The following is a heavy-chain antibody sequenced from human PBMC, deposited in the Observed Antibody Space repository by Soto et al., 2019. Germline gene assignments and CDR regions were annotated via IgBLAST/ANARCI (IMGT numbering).Heavy chain of an antibody. J-gene: IGHJ6*03. CDR3: ARDGRWSGYYYYYYYMDV. V-gene: IGHV3-33*01. CDR1: GFTFSSYG. CDR2: IWYDGSNK. D-gene: IGHD3-3*01. Sequence: QVQLVESGGGVVQPGRSLRLSCAASGFTFSSYGMHWVRQAPGKGLEWVAVIWYDGSNKYYADSVKGRFTISRDNSKNTLYLQMNSLRAEDTAVYYCARDGRWSGYYYYYYYMDVWGKGTTVTVSS.